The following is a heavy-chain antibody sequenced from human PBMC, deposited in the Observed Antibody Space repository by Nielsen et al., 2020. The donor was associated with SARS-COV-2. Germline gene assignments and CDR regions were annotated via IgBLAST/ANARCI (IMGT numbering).Heavy chain of an antibody. CDR2: ISWNSGSI. CDR3: ANLITDGYNDY. Sequence: GGSLRLSCAASGFTFDDYAMHWVRQAPGKGLEWVSGISWNSGSIGYADSVKGRFTISRDNAKNSLYLQMNSLRAEDTALYYCANLITDGYNDYWGQGTLVTVSS. V-gene: IGHV3-9*01. J-gene: IGHJ4*02. CDR1: GFTFDDYA. D-gene: IGHD5-24*01.